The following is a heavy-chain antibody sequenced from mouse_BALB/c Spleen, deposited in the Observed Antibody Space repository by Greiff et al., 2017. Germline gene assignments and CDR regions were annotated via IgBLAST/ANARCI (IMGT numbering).Heavy chain of an antibody. V-gene: IGHV2-6-7*01. CDR2: IWGDGST. CDR1: GFSLTGYG. CDR3: AREGRLRDFDY. D-gene: IGHD1-2*01. J-gene: IGHJ2*01. Sequence: VQRVESGPGLVAPSQSLSITCTVSGFSLTGYGVNWVRQPPGKGLEWLGMIWGDGSTDYNSALKSRLSISKDNSKSQVFLKMNSLQTDDTARYYCAREGRLRDFDYWGQGTTLTVSS.